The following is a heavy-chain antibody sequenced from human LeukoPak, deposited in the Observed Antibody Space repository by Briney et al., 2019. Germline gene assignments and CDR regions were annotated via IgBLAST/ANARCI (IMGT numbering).Heavy chain of an antibody. J-gene: IGHJ6*03. V-gene: IGHV1-8*03. Sequence: ASVKVSCKASGYTFTSYDINWVRQATGQGLEWMGWMNPNSGNTGYAQKFQGRVTITRNTSISKAYMELSSLRSEDTAVYYCARGQRAGTYSYYYYYYMDVWGKGTTVTVSS. CDR1: GYTFTSYD. D-gene: IGHD1-7*01. CDR2: MNPNSGNT. CDR3: ARGQRAGTYSYYYYYYMDV.